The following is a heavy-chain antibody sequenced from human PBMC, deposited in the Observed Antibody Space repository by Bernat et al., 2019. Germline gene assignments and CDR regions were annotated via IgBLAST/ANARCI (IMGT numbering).Heavy chain of an antibody. Sequence: EVQLVESGGGLVKPGGSLRLSCAASGFTFSNAWMSWVRQAPGKGLEWVGRIKSKTDGGTTDYAAPVKGRFTISRDDSKITLYLQMNSLKTEDTAVYYCTTVGGYCSSTSCYNYFDYWGQGTLVTVSS. CDR2: IKSKTDGGTT. CDR3: TTVGGYCSSTSCYNYFDY. D-gene: IGHD2-2*02. V-gene: IGHV3-15*01. J-gene: IGHJ4*02. CDR1: GFTFSNAW.